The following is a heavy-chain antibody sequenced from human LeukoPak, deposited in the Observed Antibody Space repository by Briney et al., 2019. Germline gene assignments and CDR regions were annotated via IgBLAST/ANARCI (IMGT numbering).Heavy chain of an antibody. CDR1: GYTFTGYY. Sequence: GASVKVSCKASGYTFTGYYMHWVRQAPGQGLEWMGWINPNSGGTNYAQKFQGRVTITADESTSTAYMELSSLRSEDTAVYYCARDSGELGEDGSGSRNWFDPWGQGTLVTVSS. V-gene: IGHV1-2*02. CDR2: INPNSGGT. J-gene: IGHJ5*02. CDR3: ARDSGELGEDGSGSRNWFDP. D-gene: IGHD3-10*01.